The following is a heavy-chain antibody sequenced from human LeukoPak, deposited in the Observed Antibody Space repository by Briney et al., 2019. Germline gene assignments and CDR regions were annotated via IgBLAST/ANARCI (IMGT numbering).Heavy chain of an antibody. CDR1: GFTFSTYG. J-gene: IGHJ4*02. Sequence: PGGSLRLSCAASGFTFSTYGVHWVRQAPGRGLEWVTFIRSDGSNKYYADSVKGRFTISRDNSKNTLFLQMNSLRAEDTAVYYCAKEAQGCSITSCYFDSWGQGTLVTVSS. V-gene: IGHV3-30*02. CDR3: AKEAQGCSITSCYFDS. D-gene: IGHD2-2*01. CDR2: IRSDGSNK.